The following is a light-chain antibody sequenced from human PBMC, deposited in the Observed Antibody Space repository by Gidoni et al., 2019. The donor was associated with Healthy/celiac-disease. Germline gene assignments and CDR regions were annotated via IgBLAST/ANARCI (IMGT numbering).Light chain of an antibody. V-gene: IGKV1-8*01. Sequence: AIRMTQSPSSFSASTGDRVTITCRASQGISSYLAWYQQRPGKAPKLLIYAASTLQSGDPSRFSGSGSGTDFTLTISGLQSEDFETYYCQQYYSYLFTFGPGTKVDIK. CDR1: QGISSY. J-gene: IGKJ3*01. CDR3: QQYYSYLFT. CDR2: AAS.